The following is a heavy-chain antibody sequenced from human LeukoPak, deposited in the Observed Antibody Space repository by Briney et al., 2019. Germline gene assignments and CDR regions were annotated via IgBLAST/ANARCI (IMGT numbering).Heavy chain of an antibody. CDR2: MYPGDSDT. Sequence: GESLKISCKTSGYRFTSYWIGWVRQMPGKGLEWMGIMYPGDSDTRYSPSFQGQVTISADKSISTAYLQWSSLKASDTAMYYCARHIITSSSGEMDYFDYWGQGTLVTVSS. D-gene: IGHD6-6*01. J-gene: IGHJ4*02. CDR1: GYRFTSYW. V-gene: IGHV5-51*01. CDR3: ARHIITSSSGEMDYFDY.